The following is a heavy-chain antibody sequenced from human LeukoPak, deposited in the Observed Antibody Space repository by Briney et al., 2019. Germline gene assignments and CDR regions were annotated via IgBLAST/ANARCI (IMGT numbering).Heavy chain of an antibody. Sequence: SETLSLTCDVSGGSTSGYFWSWIRQPPGKGPEWIGEINHSGSTKYIPSLKSRLTISVDTSKNQFSLKLTSVTAADTAVYYCARVDGFGESPIDAFDVRGQGTMVTVSS. CDR2: INHSGST. CDR1: GGSTSGYF. CDR3: ARVDGFGESPIDAFDV. D-gene: IGHD3-10*01. J-gene: IGHJ3*01. V-gene: IGHV4-34*01.